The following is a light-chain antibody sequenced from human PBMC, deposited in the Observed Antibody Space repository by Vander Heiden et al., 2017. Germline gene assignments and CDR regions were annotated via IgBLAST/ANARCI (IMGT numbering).Light chain of an antibody. CDR1: SGSIASNY. J-gene: IGLJ3*02. CDR2: EDN. CDR3: QSYDSSNYWV. V-gene: IGLV6-57*01. Sequence: FILTQPHPVSESPGKTVTISCTRSSGSIASNYVQWYQQRPGSSPTTVIYEDNQRPSGVPDRFSGSIDSSSNSASLTISGLKTEDEADYYCQSYDSSNYWVFGGGTKLTVL.